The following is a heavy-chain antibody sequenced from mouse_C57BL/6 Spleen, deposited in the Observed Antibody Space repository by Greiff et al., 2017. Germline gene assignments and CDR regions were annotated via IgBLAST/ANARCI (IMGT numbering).Heavy chain of an antibody. CDR2: IRRKSSNYAT. J-gene: IGHJ4*01. V-gene: IGHV10-3*01. CDR1: GFTFNTYA. D-gene: IGHD4-1*01. CDR3: VRGGIYYAMDY. Sequence: EVKLVESGGGLVQPKGSLKLSCAASGFTFNTYAMHWVRQAPGKGLEWVARIRRKSSNYATYYADSVKDRFTISRDDSQSMLYLQMNNLKTEDTAMYYCVRGGIYYAMDYWGQGTSVTVSS.